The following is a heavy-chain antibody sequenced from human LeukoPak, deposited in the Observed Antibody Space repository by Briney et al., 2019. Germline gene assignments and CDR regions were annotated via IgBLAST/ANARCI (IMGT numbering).Heavy chain of an antibody. CDR3: AKQTAEYYYDSSVGWAEY. J-gene: IGHJ4*02. CDR2: ISGSGGST. V-gene: IGHV3-23*01. CDR1: GFTFSSYA. Sequence: GGSLRLSCAASGFTFSSYAMSWVRQAPGKGLEWVSAISGSGGSTYYADSVKGRFSISRDNSKNTLYLQMNSLRAEDTAVYYCAKQTAEYYYDSSVGWAEYWGQGTPVTVSS. D-gene: IGHD3-22*01.